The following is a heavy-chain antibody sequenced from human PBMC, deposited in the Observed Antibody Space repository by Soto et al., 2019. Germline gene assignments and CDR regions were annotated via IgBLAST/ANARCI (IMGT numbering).Heavy chain of an antibody. V-gene: IGHV6-1*01. Sequence: SQTLSLTCAITGDSVSSNSAGWSWVRQSPSRGLEWLGRTYYRSKWYYEYAVSVRGRITINPDTSKNQYSLQLNSVTHEDTAVYFCARREKYSGRIFDYWGQGTLVTVSS. D-gene: IGHD1-26*01. CDR2: TYYRSKWYY. CDR3: ARREKYSGRIFDY. J-gene: IGHJ4*01. CDR1: GDSVSSNSAG.